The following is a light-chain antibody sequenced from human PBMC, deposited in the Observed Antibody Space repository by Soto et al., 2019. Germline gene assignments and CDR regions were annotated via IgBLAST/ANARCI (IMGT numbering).Light chain of an antibody. CDR2: EVS. V-gene: IGLV2-14*01. CDR3: CSYAGNRTFV. CDR1: SSDVGGYKY. J-gene: IGLJ2*01. Sequence: QSALTQPASVSGSPGQSITISCTGTSSDVGGYKYVSWYQQYPGKAPKLMIYEVSNRPSGVSNRFSGSKSGNTASLTISGLQAEDEADYHCCSYAGNRTFVFGGGTQLTVL.